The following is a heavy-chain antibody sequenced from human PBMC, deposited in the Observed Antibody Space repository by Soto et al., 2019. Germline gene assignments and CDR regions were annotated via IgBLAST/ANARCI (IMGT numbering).Heavy chain of an antibody. J-gene: IGHJ6*02. CDR3: ASAVFATTNPSSYSMDF. D-gene: IGHD5-12*01. Sequence: GASVKVSCKASGGTFSSYAISWVRQAPGQGLEWMGGIIPIFGTANYAQKFQGRVTITADESTSTAYMELSSLRSEDTAVYYCASAVFATTNPSSYSMDFWGQGTTVTVSS. V-gene: IGHV1-69*13. CDR2: IIPIFGTA. CDR1: GGTFSSYA.